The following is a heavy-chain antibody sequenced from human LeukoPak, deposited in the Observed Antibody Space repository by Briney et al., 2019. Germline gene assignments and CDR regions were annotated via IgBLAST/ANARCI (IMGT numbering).Heavy chain of an antibody. CDR1: GFTFSSYS. Sequence: GGSLRLSCAASGFTFSSYSLNWVRQAPGKGLEWASYISPSSSSTYYADSVKGRFTISRDNAKNSLYLQMNSLRAEDTAVYYCARDGGSSKYWGQGTLVTVSS. CDR3: ARDGGSSKY. V-gene: IGHV3-48*04. D-gene: IGHD6-13*01. J-gene: IGHJ4*02. CDR2: ISPSSSST.